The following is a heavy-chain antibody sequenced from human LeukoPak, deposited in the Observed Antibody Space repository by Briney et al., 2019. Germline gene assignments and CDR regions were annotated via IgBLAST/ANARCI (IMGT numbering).Heavy chain of an antibody. V-gene: IGHV1-18*01. J-gene: IGHJ4*02. D-gene: IGHD6-6*01. Sequence: ASVKVSCKASGYTFTSYGISWVRQAPGQGLEWMGWISAYNGNTNYAQKLQGRVTMTTDTSTSTAYMELRSLRSDDTAVYYCARDRGYSSSPPLAGYWGQGTLVTVSS. CDR2: ISAYNGNT. CDR3: ARDRGYSSSPPLAGY. CDR1: GYTFTSYG.